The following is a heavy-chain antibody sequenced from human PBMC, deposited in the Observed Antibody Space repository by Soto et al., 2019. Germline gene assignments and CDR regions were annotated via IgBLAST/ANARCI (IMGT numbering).Heavy chain of an antibody. CDR3: ATDRWYFDL. Sequence: EVQLLESGGGLVQPGGSLRLSCAASGFTFDSYAMSWVRQAPGKGLEWVSAISGSGVSTYYADSVKGRFTISRDNSKSTLYLQMNSLRGEDTAVYYCATDRWYFDLWGRGTLVTVSS. V-gene: IGHV3-23*01. J-gene: IGHJ2*01. CDR1: GFTFDSYA. CDR2: ISGSGVST.